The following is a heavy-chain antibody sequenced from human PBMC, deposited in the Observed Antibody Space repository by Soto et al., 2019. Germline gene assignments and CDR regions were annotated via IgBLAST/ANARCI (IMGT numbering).Heavy chain of an antibody. CDR1: GFTFIGYT. D-gene: IGHD1-7*01. J-gene: IGHJ4*02. Sequence: EVQLVESVGGLVQPGGSLRLSCATSGFTFIGYTLSWVRQAPGKGLELVSYISSANSAIYYADSVKGRSEISRDNAKTSMFLQLHSLRAEDTAIYYCARVGWELTFDYWGQGAQVTVSS. V-gene: IGHV3-48*01. CDR3: ARVGWELTFDY. CDR2: ISSANSAI.